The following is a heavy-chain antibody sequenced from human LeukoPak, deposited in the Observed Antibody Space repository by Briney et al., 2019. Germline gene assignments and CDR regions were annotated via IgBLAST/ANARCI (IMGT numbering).Heavy chain of an antibody. V-gene: IGHV1-46*01. Sequence: ASVKVSCKASGYTFTTYYIHWVRQAPGQGLEWMGIISLSGGSTRYAQKFQGRVTMTRDTSTSTVYMELSSLRSEDTAVYYCTRTYYYDSSGYYYGRDAFDIWGQGTMVTVSS. J-gene: IGHJ3*02. D-gene: IGHD3-22*01. CDR3: TRTYYYDSSGYYYGRDAFDI. CDR1: GYTFTTYY. CDR2: ISLSGGST.